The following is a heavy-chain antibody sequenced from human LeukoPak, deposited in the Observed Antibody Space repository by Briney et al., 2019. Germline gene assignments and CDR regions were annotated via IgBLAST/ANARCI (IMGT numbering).Heavy chain of an antibody. CDR3: ARENYDILTGYLPNWFDP. D-gene: IGHD3-9*01. J-gene: IGHJ5*02. V-gene: IGHV4-4*02. Sequence: TSGTLSLTCAVSGGSISSCNWWSWVRQPPGKGLEWIGEIHHSGSTNYNPSLKSRVTISVDTSKNQFSLKLSSVTAADTAVYYCARENYDILTGYLPNWFDPWGQGTLVTVSS. CDR1: GGSISSCNW. CDR2: IHHSGST.